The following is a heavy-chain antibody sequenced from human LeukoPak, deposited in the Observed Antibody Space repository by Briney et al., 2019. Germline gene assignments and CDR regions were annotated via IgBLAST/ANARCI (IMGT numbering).Heavy chain of an antibody. Sequence: SVKVSCKASGGTFSSYAISWVRHAPGQGLEWMGGIIPIFGTANYAQKFQGRVTITADESTSTAYMELSSLRSEDTAVYYCARDRGYDFWSGYLDYWGQGTLVTVSS. CDR2: IIPIFGTA. J-gene: IGHJ4*02. D-gene: IGHD3-3*01. V-gene: IGHV1-69*13. CDR1: GGTFSSYA. CDR3: ARDRGYDFWSGYLDY.